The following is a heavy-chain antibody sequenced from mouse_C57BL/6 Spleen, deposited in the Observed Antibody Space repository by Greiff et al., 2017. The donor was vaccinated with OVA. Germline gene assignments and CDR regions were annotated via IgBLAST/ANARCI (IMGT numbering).Heavy chain of an antibody. CDR1: GYTFTDYY. D-gene: IGHD4-1*01. V-gene: IGHV1-76*01. CDR2: IYPGSGNT. J-gene: IGHJ2*01. CDR3: AREGWDYYFDY. Sequence: VQLQQSGAELVRPGASVKLSCKASGYTFTDYYINWVKQRPGQGLEWIARIYPGSGNTYYNEKFKGKATLTAEKSSSTAYMPLSRLTSEDSAVYFCAREGWDYYFDYWGQGTTRTVSS.